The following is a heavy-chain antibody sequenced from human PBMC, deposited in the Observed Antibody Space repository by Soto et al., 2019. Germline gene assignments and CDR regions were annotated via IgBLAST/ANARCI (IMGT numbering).Heavy chain of an antibody. CDR3: ARFSGTTAPPDD. D-gene: IGHD3-10*01. CDR1: VCTFTIYA. Sequence: LVKVSCTRSVCTFTIYAVHLVRQAPGQRLEWMGWINAGNGNTKYSQKFQGRVTITRDTSASTAYMELSSLRSEDTAVYYCARFSGTTAPPDDWGQGTLVTVSS. CDR2: INAGNGNT. J-gene: IGHJ4*02. V-gene: IGHV1-3*01.